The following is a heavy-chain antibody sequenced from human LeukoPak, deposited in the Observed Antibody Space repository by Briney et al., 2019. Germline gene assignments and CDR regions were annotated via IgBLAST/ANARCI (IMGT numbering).Heavy chain of an antibody. Sequence: PGGSLRLSCTASGFSFSIYGMHWVRQAPGKGLEWVAVISYDGSNKYYADSVKGRFSISRDNSKNTLYLQMNSLRAEDTAMYYCVKDPGFGELILGFDYWGQGTLVTVSS. CDR2: ISYDGSNK. V-gene: IGHV3-30*18. J-gene: IGHJ4*02. CDR1: GFSFSIYG. D-gene: IGHD3-10*01. CDR3: VKDPGFGELILGFDY.